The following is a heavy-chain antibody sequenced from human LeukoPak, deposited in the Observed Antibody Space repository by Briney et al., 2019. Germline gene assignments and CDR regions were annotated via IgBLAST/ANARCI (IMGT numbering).Heavy chain of an antibody. CDR3: ASRLWSKLDY. CDR1: GGSISSSSYY. J-gene: IGHJ4*02. CDR2: IYYSGST. V-gene: IGHV4-39*01. Sequence: PSETLSFTCTVSGGSISSSSYYWGWIRQPPGKGLEWIGSIYYSGSTYYNPSLKSRVTISVDTSKNQFSLKLSSVTAADTAVYYCASRLWSKLDYWGQGTLVTVSS. D-gene: IGHD4/OR15-4a*01.